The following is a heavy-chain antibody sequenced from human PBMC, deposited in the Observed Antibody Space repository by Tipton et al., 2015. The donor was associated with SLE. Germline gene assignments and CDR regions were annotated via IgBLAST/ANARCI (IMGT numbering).Heavy chain of an antibody. J-gene: IGHJ2*01. CDR2: INPNSGGT. CDR3: ASQQWSGHFDL. Sequence: QLVQSGAEVRKPGASVKVSCKTSGYTFTGHYIHWVRQAPGQELEWMGRINPNSGGTNYAQRFQGRVTMTRDTSISTAYMELSRLRSDDTAVYYCASQQWSGHFDLWGRGTLVTVSS. D-gene: IGHD6-19*01. CDR1: GYTFTGHY. V-gene: IGHV1-2*06.